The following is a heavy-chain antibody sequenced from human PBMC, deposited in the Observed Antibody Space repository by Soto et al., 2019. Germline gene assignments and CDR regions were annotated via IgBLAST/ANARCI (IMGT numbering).Heavy chain of an antibody. CDR1: GFTFSSYA. J-gene: IGHJ5*02. CDR2: ISYDGSNK. D-gene: IGHD2-2*01. V-gene: IGHV3-30-3*01. Sequence: GSLRLSCAASGFTFSSYAMHWVRQAPGKGLEWVAVISYDGSNKYYADSVKGRFTISRDNSKNTLYLQMNSLRAEDTAVYYCARDLVGYCSSTSCYPFDPWGQGTLVTVSS. CDR3: ARDLVGYCSSTSCYPFDP.